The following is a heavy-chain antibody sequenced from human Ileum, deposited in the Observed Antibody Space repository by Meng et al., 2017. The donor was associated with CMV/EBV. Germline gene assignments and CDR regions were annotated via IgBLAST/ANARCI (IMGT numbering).Heavy chain of an antibody. CDR2: IRYDESKR. J-gene: IGHJ6*02. CDR3: AKDFNDGMDV. Sequence: GESLKISCAASGFTLSDYWMNWVRQAPGKGLEWVTFIRYDESKRYYADSMKGRFTISRDNSKNTLYLQMNSLRAEDTAVYYCAKDFNDGMDVWGQGTPVTVSS. CDR1: GFTLSDYW. V-gene: IGHV3-30*02.